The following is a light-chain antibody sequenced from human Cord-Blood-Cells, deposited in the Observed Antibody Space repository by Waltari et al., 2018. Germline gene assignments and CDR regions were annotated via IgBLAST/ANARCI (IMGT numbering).Light chain of an antibody. V-gene: IGKV1-39*01. CDR3: QQSYSTPT. Sequence: QMTQSPSSLSASVGDRVTITCRASQSISSYLNWYQQKPGKAPKLLIYAASSLQSGVPSRFSGSGSGTDFTLTISSLQPEDFATYYCQQSYSTPTFGGGTK. CDR1: QSISSY. CDR2: AAS. J-gene: IGKJ4*01.